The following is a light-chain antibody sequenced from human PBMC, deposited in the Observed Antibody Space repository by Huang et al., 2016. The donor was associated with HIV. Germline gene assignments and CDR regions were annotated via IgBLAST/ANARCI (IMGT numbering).Light chain of an antibody. J-gene: IGKJ1*01. V-gene: IGKV3-15*01. CDR1: QSISR. Sequence: EIVMTQSPPTLSVSPGERATLSCRASQSISRLAWYQQKHGQAPRLLIYDASSRATGIPPRFSGAGSGTDFTLTISSLQSEDFALYYCQQYDDWPPWTFGQGTKVEMK. CDR2: DAS. CDR3: QQYDDWPPWT.